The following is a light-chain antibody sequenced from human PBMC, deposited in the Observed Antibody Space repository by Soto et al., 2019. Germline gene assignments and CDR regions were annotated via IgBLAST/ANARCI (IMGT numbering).Light chain of an antibody. V-gene: IGKV3-20*01. CDR2: AAS. CDR3: HHYDNAPQT. Sequence: EIVLMQSPGTLSLSPGERATLSCSASQALRRTYIAWYQQKVGQAPRVLIYAASNRATGIPDRFSGSGSGTDFTLTISRLEPEDFAVYYCHHYDNAPQTFGQGTKVEI. CDR1: QALRRTY. J-gene: IGKJ2*01.